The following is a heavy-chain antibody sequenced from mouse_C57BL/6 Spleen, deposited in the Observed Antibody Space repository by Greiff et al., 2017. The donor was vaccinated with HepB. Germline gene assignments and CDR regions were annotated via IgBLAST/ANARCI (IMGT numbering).Heavy chain of an antibody. CDR1: GFNIKDDY. Sequence: EVKLQESGAELVRPGASVKLSCTASGFNIKDDYMHWVKQRPEQGLEWIGWIDPENGDTEYASKFQGKATITADTSSNTAYLQLSSLTSEDTAVYYCTLTGTKPDYWGQGTTLTVSS. CDR3: TLTGTKPDY. J-gene: IGHJ2*01. V-gene: IGHV14-4*01. D-gene: IGHD4-1*01. CDR2: IDPENGDT.